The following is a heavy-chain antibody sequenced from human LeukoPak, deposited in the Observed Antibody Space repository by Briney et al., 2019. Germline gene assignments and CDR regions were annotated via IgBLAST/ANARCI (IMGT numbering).Heavy chain of an antibody. Sequence: SETLSLTCTVSGGSISSYYWSWIRQPAGKGLEWIGRIYTSGSTNYNPSLKSRVTMSVDTSKNQFSLKLSSVTAADTAVYYCARDLGCSGGSCSLLFDYWGQGTLVTVSS. V-gene: IGHV4-4*07. J-gene: IGHJ4*02. CDR2: IYTSGST. CDR1: GGSISSYY. CDR3: ARDLGCSGGSCSLLFDY. D-gene: IGHD2-15*01.